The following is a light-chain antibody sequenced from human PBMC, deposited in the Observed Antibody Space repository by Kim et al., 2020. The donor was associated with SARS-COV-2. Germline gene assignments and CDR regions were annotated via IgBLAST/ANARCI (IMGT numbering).Light chain of an antibody. V-gene: IGLV2-11*01. CDR3: CSYAGSYNWV. J-gene: IGLJ3*02. CDR1: SGDVSGYNY. CDR2: DVS. Sequence: GQSVTISCTGTSGDVSGYNYVSWYQQYPGKGPKLMIYDVSRRPSGVTDRFSGSKSGNTASLTTSGLPADDEADYYCCSYAGSYNWVFGGGTQLTVL.